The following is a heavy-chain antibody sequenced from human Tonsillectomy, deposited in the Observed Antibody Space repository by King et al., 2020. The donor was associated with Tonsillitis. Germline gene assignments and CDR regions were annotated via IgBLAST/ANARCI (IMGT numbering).Heavy chain of an antibody. Sequence: VQLVESGGGVVQPGRSLRLSCAASGFTFSSYGMHWVRQAPGKGLEWVAVISYDGSNKYYADSVKGRFTISRDNSKNTLYLQMNSLRAEDTAVYYCSNAPNYGYFDYWGQGTLVTVSS. CDR1: GFTFSSYG. D-gene: IGHD4-17*01. V-gene: IGHV3-30*18. CDR3: SNAPNYGYFDY. J-gene: IGHJ4*02. CDR2: ISYDGSNK.